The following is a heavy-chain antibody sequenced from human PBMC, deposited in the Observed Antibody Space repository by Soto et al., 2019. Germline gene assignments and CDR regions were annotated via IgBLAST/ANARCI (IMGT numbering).Heavy chain of an antibody. D-gene: IGHD5-12*01. V-gene: IGHV1-69*13. CDR2: IIPIFGTP. Sequence: ASVKVSCKASGVTFSRQNMRWVRQAPGQGLEWMGGIIPIFGTPQYAEKFQDRVTITADESTSTAYMELSSLTSEDTAVYYCATNEGRDGYSFDYRGQGTLVTVSS. J-gene: IGHJ4*02. CDR3: ATNEGRDGYSFDY. CDR1: GVTFSRQN.